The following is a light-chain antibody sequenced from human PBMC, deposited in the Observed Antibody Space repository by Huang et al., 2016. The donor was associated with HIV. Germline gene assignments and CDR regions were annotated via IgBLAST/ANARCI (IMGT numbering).Light chain of an antibody. J-gene: IGKJ2*01. CDR2: GAS. V-gene: IGKV3D-15*01. CDR3: QQYNNWPPVT. Sequence: EVVMTQSPATLSVSPGERATLSCRASQSVSSNLAWYQQKPGQAPRLLIYGASTRATGIPVRFSGSGSGTEFTLTISSLQSEDFAVYYCQQYNNWPPVTFGQGTKLEIK. CDR1: QSVSSN.